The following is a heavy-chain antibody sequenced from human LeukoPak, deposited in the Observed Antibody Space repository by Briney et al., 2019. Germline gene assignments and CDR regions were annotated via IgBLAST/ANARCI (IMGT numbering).Heavy chain of an antibody. CDR2: SNPSGGTT. Sequence: ASVKVSCKASGYTFSVYYMHWVRQAPGQGLEWMGISNPSGGTTGYAQKFQGRDTMTRDTSTRTVYMELRSLRSEDTAVYYCARGAKRWLQFKTSVGFDYWGEGTLVTVSS. CDR3: ARGAKRWLQFKTSVGFDY. CDR1: GYTFSVYY. V-gene: IGHV1-46*01. J-gene: IGHJ4*02. D-gene: IGHD5-24*01.